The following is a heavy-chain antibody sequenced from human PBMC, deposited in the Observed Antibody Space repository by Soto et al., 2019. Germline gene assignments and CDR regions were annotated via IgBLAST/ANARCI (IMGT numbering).Heavy chain of an antibody. CDR2: INHSGST. CDR3: ARGPLGLLWFGAPPPVGGMDV. Sequence: SETLSLTCAVYGGSFSGYYWSWIRQPPGKGLEWIGEINHSGSTNYNPSLKSRVTISVDTSKNQFSLKLSSVTAADTAVYYCARGPLGLLWFGAPPPVGGMDVWGQGTTVTVSS. V-gene: IGHV4-34*01. D-gene: IGHD3-10*01. CDR1: GGSFSGYY. J-gene: IGHJ6*02.